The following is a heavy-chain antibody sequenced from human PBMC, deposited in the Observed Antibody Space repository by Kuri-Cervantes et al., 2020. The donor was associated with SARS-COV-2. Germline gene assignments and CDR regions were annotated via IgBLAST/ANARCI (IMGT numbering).Heavy chain of an antibody. J-gene: IGHJ6*03. CDR1: GFTFSSYA. Sequence: GESPKISCAASGFTFSSYAMSWVRQAPGKGLEWVSAISGSGGSTYYADSVKGRFTFSRDNSKNTLYLQMHSLSADYTAVYYCSLSSSSVYYYYMDVWGKGTTVTVSS. CDR2: ISGSGGST. CDR3: SLSSSSVYYYYMDV. V-gene: IGHV3-23*01. D-gene: IGHD6-13*01.